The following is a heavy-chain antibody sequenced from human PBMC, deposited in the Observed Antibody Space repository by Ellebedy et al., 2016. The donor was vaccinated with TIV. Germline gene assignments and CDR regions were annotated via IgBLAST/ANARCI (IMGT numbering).Heavy chain of an antibody. D-gene: IGHD3-22*01. J-gene: IGHJ5*02. CDR2: FDPEEGET. CDR3: ARGSVYDSSGYYYGGRSDA. Sequence: AASVKVSCKVSVHTLSDVSLHWVRQAPGRGLEWMGGFDPEEGETVYAQSFQGRVTMTEDTSTDTAYMELTSLRSEDTAVYSCARGSVYDSSGYYYGGRSDAWGQGSLVTVSS. CDR1: VHTLSDVS. V-gene: IGHV1-24*01.